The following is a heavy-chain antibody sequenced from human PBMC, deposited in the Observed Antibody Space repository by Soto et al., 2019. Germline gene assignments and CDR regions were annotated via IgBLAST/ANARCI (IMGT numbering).Heavy chain of an antibody. D-gene: IGHD6-13*01. J-gene: IGHJ4*02. CDR2: ISAYNGNT. CDR3: ARESSSSCHDY. V-gene: IGHV1-18*01. Sequence: QVQLVQSGAEVKKPGASVKVSCKASGYTFTSYGISWVRQAPGQGLEWMGWISAYNGNTNYAQKLQGRVTMTPDTSTSTAYMELRIMRSDDTAVYYCARESSSSCHDYWGQGTLVTVSS. CDR1: GYTFTSYG.